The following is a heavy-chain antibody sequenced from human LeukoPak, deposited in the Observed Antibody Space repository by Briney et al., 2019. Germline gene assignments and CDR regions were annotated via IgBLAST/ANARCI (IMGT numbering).Heavy chain of an antibody. CDR2: INSDGRRT. CDR1: GFTFNTYW. Sequence: GGSLRLSCAASGFTFNTYWMHWVRQAPGKGLVWVSRINSDGRRTTYADSLKGRFTISRDNAKNTLYLQMNSLRAEDTAVYYCARDLDYGGNSIFDDWGQGTLVTVS. D-gene: IGHD4-23*01. V-gene: IGHV3-74*01. J-gene: IGHJ4*02. CDR3: ARDLDYGGNSIFDD.